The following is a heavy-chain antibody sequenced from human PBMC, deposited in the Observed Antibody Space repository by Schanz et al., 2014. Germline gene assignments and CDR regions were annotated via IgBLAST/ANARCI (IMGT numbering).Heavy chain of an antibody. CDR1: GFTFGDYA. CDR2: ISTDGTNT. CDR3: TRDRGALVTHNDALNL. Sequence: VQLVESGGGLVQPGRSLRLSCTASGFTFGDYALTWVRQAPGKGLEKVAAISTDGTNTYYAASVRGRFTISRDNSKNTVYLQMDSLRSEDTAVYYCTRDRGALVTHNDALNLWGQGTMVSVSS. J-gene: IGHJ3*01. D-gene: IGHD2-8*02. V-gene: IGHV3-30*04.